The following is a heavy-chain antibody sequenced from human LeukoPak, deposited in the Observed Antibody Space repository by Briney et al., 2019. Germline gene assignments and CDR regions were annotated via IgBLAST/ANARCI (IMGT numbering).Heavy chain of an antibody. D-gene: IGHD2-2*01. V-gene: IGHV3-64*01. J-gene: IGHJ4*02. CDR1: GFTFSSYA. CDR3: ARSASPFSAAIDY. CDR2: ISSNGGAT. Sequence: GGSLRLSRAASGFTFSSYAMHWVRQAPGKGLEYVSAISSNGGATSYASSVKSRFTISRDNSNTTLYLQMGSLRAEDMAVYYCARSASPFSAAIDYWGQGTLVTVSS.